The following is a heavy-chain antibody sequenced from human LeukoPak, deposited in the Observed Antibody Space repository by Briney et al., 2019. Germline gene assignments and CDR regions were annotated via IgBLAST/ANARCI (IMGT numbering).Heavy chain of an antibody. Sequence: GGSLRLSCAASGFTFSSYGMHWVRQAPGKGLEWVAVILNDGSQEKYADSVKGRFTISRDNSKNTLFLQMNSLRAEDTAVYYCARDDALGDNALDIWGQGPMVTVSS. V-gene: IGHV3-33*01. D-gene: IGHD3-16*01. J-gene: IGHJ3*02. CDR2: ILNDGSQE. CDR1: GFTFSSYG. CDR3: ARDDALGDNALDI.